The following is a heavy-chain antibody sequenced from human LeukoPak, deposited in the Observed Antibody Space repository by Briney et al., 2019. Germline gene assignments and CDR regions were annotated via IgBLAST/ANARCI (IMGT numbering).Heavy chain of an antibody. CDR3: AKDTSGYSSGWYNVY. Sequence: AGGSLRLSCAASGFTFSSYAMSWVRQAPGKGLEWVSAISGSGGSTYYADSVKGRFTISRDNSKNTLYLQMNSLRAEDTAVYYCAKDTSGYSSGWYNVYWGQGTLVTVSS. V-gene: IGHV3-23*01. CDR1: GFTFSSYA. D-gene: IGHD6-19*01. J-gene: IGHJ4*02. CDR2: ISGSGGST.